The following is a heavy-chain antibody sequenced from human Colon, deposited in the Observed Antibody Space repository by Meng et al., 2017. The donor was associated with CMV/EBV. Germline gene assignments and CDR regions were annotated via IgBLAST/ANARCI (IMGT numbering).Heavy chain of an antibody. D-gene: IGHD3-10*01. V-gene: IGHV4-4*07. J-gene: IGHJ4*02. CDR2: VYISGNT. CDR3: ARDSNLSGLAY. Sequence: QVQLRESGPGLLKPSETLSLTCTVSGASITSYYWSWIRQPAGKGLEWIGRVYISGNTNYNPSLKSRVTMSIDTSKNQLSLNIRSVTAADTAVYYCARDSNLSGLAYWGQGTLVTVSS. CDR1: GASITSYY.